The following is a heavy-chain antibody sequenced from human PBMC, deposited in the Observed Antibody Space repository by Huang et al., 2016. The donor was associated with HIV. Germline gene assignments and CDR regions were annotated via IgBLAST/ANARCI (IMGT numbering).Heavy chain of an antibody. D-gene: IGHD5-18*01. Sequence: QVQLQESGPGLVKPSETLSLTCTVSSGSISDHYWIWNRQPPGKGLEVIGSIYYRASTNYTSALESRVTMLFDTAANQLSLKFSSVTAADTAMYYCARGGYTYGFYWYFDLWGRGTLVTVSS. J-gene: IGHJ2*01. V-gene: IGHV4-59*11. CDR3: ARGGYTYGFYWYFDL. CDR2: IYYRAST. CDR1: SGSISDHY.